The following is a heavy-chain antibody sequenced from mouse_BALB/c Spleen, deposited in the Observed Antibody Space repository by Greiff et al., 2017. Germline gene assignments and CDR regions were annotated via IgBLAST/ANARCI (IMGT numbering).Heavy chain of an antibody. CDR1: GYTFSSYW. CDR3: ARNYRSAWFAY. J-gene: IGHJ3*01. Sequence: QVQLQQSGAELMKPGASVKISCKATGYTFSSYWIEWVKQRPGHGLEWIGEILPGSGSTNYNEKFKGKATITADTSSNTAYMQLSSLTSEDSAVYYCARNYRSAWFAYWGQGTLVTVSA. D-gene: IGHD2-14*01. CDR2: ILPGSGST. V-gene: IGHV1-9*01.